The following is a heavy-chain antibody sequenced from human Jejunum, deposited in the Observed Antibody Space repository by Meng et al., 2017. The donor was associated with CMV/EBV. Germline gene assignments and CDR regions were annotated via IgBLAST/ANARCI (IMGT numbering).Heavy chain of an antibody. J-gene: IGHJ4*02. CDR1: GFTFSNYA. CDR3: AKARQCED. V-gene: IGHV3-23*01. CDR2: ISEIRDAS. Sequence: LRRSCAASGFTFSNYALTWVRQAPGKGLEWVSTISEIRDASYYGDSVKGRFAISRDNSKNTLYLQMSSLRVEDTAVYYCAKARQCEDWGQGTLVTVSS.